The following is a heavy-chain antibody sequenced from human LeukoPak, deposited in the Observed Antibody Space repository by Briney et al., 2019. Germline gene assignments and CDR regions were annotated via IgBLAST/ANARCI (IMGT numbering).Heavy chain of an antibody. CDR1: GGSLSGYY. Sequence: PSETLSLTCAVYGGSLSGYYWSWIRQPPGKGLEWIGEINHSGSTNYNPSLKSRVTISVDTSRNQFSLTLSSVTAADTALYYCVTLVAVGTNRFDPWGQGTLVTVSS. J-gene: IGHJ5*02. CDR3: VTLVAVGTNRFDP. V-gene: IGHV4-34*01. D-gene: IGHD6-13*01. CDR2: INHSGST.